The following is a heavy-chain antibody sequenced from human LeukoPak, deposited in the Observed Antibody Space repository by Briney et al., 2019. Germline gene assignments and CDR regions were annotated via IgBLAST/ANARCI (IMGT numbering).Heavy chain of an antibody. Sequence: PGGSLGLSCAAPGFTLNGYWMHWVRQAPGKGLVWVSRINSDGSTTSYADSVKGRFTISRDNSKNTLYLQMNSLRVEDTAVYFCARVATGSYDWFDPWGQGTLVTVSS. V-gene: IGHV3-74*01. CDR2: INSDGSTT. CDR1: GFTLNGYW. CDR3: ARVATGSYDWFDP. D-gene: IGHD3-10*01. J-gene: IGHJ5*02.